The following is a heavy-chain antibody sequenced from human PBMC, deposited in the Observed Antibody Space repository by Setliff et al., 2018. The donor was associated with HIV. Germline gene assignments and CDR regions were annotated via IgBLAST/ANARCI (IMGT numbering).Heavy chain of an antibody. CDR3: ARQLSNSLES. CDR1: GFTFSDYY. Sequence: GASVKVSCKASGFTFSDYYMHWVRQAPGQGLEWMGRISPNSDVTNYAQKFQGRVTMTRDTSIRTAYMEVSRLKSDDTAIYYCARQLSNSLESWGQGTLVTVSS. J-gene: IGHJ4*02. D-gene: IGHD1-1*01. CDR2: ISPNSDVT. V-gene: IGHV1-2*06.